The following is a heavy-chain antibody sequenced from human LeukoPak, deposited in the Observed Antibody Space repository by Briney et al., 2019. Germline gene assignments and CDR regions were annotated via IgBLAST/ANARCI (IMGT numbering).Heavy chain of an antibody. CDR3: ARVSLPSIAARDFDY. Sequence: SVKVSCKASGGTFSSYAISWVRQAPGQGLEWMGGVIPIFGTANYAQKFQGRVTITTDESTSTAYMELSSLRSEDTAVYYCARVSLPSIAARDFDYWGQGTLVTVSS. CDR2: VIPIFGTA. J-gene: IGHJ4*02. V-gene: IGHV1-69*05. CDR1: GGTFSSYA. D-gene: IGHD6-6*01.